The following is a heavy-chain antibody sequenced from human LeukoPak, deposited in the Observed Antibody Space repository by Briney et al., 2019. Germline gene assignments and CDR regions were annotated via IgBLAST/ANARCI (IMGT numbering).Heavy chain of an antibody. Sequence: PSETLSLTCTVSGGSISSGDYYWSWIRQPPGKGLEWIGYIYYSGSTYYNPSLKSRVTISVDTSKNQFSLKLSSVTAADTAVYYCARAYGFYYGSGSYVYFDYWGQGTLVTVSS. J-gene: IGHJ4*02. D-gene: IGHD3-10*01. V-gene: IGHV4-30-4*01. CDR3: ARAYGFYYGSGSYVYFDY. CDR1: GGSISSGDYY. CDR2: IYYSGST.